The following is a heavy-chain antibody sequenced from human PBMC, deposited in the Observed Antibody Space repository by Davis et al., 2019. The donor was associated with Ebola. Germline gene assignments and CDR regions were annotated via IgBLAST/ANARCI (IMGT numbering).Heavy chain of an antibody. J-gene: IGHJ6*02. Sequence: SETLSLTCTVSGGSISSYYWSWIRQPPGKGLEWIGYIYYSGSTNYNPSLKSRVTISVDTSKNQFSLKLSSVTAADTAVYYCARGGAYSSSVYYYYYGMDVWGQGTTVTVSS. CDR2: IYYSGST. CDR3: ARGGAYSSSVYYYYYGMDV. V-gene: IGHV4-59*08. D-gene: IGHD6-13*01. CDR1: GGSISSYY.